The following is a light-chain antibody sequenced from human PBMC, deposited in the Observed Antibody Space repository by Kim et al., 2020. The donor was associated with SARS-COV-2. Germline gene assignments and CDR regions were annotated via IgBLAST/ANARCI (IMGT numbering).Light chain of an antibody. CDR1: QSVLYSSNNKNY. V-gene: IGKV4-1*01. J-gene: IGKJ4*01. CDR2: WAS. CDR3: QQDYSTPLT. Sequence: DIVMTQSPDSLAVSLGERATINCKSSQSVLYSSNNKNYLAWYQQKPGQPPKLLIYWASTRESGVPDRFSGSGSGTDFTLTISSLQAEDVAVYYCQQDYSTPLTFGGETKVDIK.